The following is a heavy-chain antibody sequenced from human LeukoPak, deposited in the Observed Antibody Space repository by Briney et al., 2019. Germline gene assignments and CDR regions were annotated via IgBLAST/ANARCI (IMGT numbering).Heavy chain of an antibody. CDR3: ARGAAVAVTFDY. J-gene: IGHJ4*02. V-gene: IGHV3-53*01. CDR1: GFTVSNNY. Sequence: GGSLRLSCAASGFTVSNNYMMWVRQAPGKGLEWVSIIYTGGNTYYADSVKGRFTISRDISKNTVSLQMNSLRAEDTAVYYCARGAAVAVTFDYWGQGTLVTVSS. CDR2: IYTGGNT. D-gene: IGHD6-19*01.